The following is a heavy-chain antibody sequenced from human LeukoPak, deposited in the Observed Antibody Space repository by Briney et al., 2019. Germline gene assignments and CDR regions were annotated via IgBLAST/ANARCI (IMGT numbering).Heavy chain of an antibody. J-gene: IGHJ5*02. D-gene: IGHD3-3*01. CDR3: ARGYILGFLEAWFDP. CDR2: IYTSGST. CDR1: GGSISSGSYY. Sequence: SETLSLTCTVSGGSISSGSYYWSWIRQPAGKGLEWVGRIYTSGSTNYNPSLKSRVTISVDTSKNQFSLKLSSVTAADTAVYYCARGYILGFLEAWFDPWGQGTLVTVSS. V-gene: IGHV4-61*02.